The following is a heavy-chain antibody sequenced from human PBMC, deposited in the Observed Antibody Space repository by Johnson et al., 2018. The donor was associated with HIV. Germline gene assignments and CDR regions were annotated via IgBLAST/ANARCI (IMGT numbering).Heavy chain of an antibody. Sequence: QVQLVESGGGVVQPGKSLTLSYVGSGLSFSNFGIHWVRQAPGKGPEWVAVISYDGSNKYYADSVKGRFTISRDNSKNTLYLQMNSLRAEDTAVYYCARGPHEVVVVAATSAFDIWGQGTMVTVSS. V-gene: IGHV3-30*03. CDR1: GLSFSNFG. D-gene: IGHD2-15*01. J-gene: IGHJ3*02. CDR3: ARGPHEVVVVAATSAFDI. CDR2: ISYDGSNK.